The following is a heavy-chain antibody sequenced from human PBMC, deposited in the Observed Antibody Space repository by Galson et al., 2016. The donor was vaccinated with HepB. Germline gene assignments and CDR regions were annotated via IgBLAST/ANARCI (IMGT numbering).Heavy chain of an antibody. CDR1: GYTFTSYY. Sequence: SVKVSCKASGYTFTSYYIHWVRQAPGQGLEWMGMINPSGDDTNNAQKFQGRVTVTRDTSTSTVYMELRSLRTEDTAVYYCARGYIVVVPCAIATTADGCDIWGRGTLVTVSS. CDR2: INPSGDDT. V-gene: IGHV1-46*01. D-gene: IGHD2-2*02. CDR3: ARGYIVVVPCAIATTADGCDI. J-gene: IGHJ3*02.